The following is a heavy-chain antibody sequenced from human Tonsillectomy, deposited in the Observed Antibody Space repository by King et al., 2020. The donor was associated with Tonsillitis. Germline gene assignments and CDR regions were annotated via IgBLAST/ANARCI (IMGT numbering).Heavy chain of an antibody. CDR1: GFTFSNSA. J-gene: IGHJ4*02. D-gene: IGHD6-19*01. V-gene: IGHV3-30*01. CDR3: ARDYSSGWYYFDY. Sequence: VQLVESGGGVVQPGRSLRRSCAASGFTFSNSAIHWGLQAPGKVLEWVAIISYDGSNKHYADSVKGRFTISRDNSKNTLYLQMNSLRAEDTAVYYCARDYSSGWYYFDYWGQGTLVTVSS. CDR2: ISYDGSNK.